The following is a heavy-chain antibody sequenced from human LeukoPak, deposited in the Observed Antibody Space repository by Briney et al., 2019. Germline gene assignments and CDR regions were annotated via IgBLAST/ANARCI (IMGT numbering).Heavy chain of an antibody. CDR1: GVSISSGGYS. CDR3: ARDSVSQEAFDI. V-gene: IGHV4-30-2*01. CDR2: IYHSGST. J-gene: IGHJ3*02. Sequence: SETLSLTCAVSGVSISSGGYSWSWIRQPPGKGLEWIGYIYHSGSTYYNPSLKSRVTISVDRSKNQFSLKLSSVTAADTAVYYCARDSVSQEAFDIWGQGTMVTVSS.